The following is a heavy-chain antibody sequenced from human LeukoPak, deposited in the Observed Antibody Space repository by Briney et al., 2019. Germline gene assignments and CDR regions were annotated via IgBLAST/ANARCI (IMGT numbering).Heavy chain of an antibody. CDR1: GGSISNYY. Sequence: SETLSLTCTVSGGSISNYYWSWIRQPPGKGLEWIGYIYYSGTTNYNPSLKSRVTISVDTSKNQFSLKLSSVTAADTAVYYCARYDTRDYYFDYWGQGALVTVSS. D-gene: IGHD3-22*01. J-gene: IGHJ4*02. V-gene: IGHV4-59*01. CDR3: ARYDTRDYYFDY. CDR2: IYYSGTT.